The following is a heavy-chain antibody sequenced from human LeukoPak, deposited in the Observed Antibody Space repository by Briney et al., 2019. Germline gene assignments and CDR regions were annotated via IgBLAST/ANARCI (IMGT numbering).Heavy chain of an antibody. CDR2: IYPGDSDT. CDR3: ARRNYCSSTSCYNYFDY. D-gene: IGHD2-2*02. J-gene: IGHJ4*02. Sequence: GESLKISCNGSGYXFTSYWIGWVRQMPGKGLEWMGSIYPGDSDTRYSPSFQGQVTISADKSISTAYLQWSSLKASDTAMYYCARRNYCSSTSCYNYFDYWGQGTLVTVSS. V-gene: IGHV5-51*01. CDR1: GYXFTSYW.